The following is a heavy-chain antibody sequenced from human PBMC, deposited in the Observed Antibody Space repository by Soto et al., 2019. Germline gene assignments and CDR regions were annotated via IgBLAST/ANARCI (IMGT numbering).Heavy chain of an antibody. CDR2: INPNSGGT. CDR3: ARGESDFWSGYYYYYYGMDV. J-gene: IGHJ6*02. Sequence: QVQLVQSGAEVKKPGASVKVSCKASRYTFTGYYMHWVRQAPGQGLEWMGWINPNSGGTNYAQKFQGWVTMTRDTSISTAYMELSRLRSDDTAVYYCARGESDFWSGYYYYYYGMDVWGQGTTVTVSS. D-gene: IGHD3-3*01. V-gene: IGHV1-2*04. CDR1: RYTFTGYY.